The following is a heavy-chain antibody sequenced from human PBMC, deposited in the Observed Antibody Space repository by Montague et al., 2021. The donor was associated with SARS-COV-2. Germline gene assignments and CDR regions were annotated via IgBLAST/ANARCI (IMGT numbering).Heavy chain of an antibody. D-gene: IGHD4-17*01. V-gene: IGHV2-70*01. CDR3: ARSYGDYRDSYFDY. CDR2: IDWDEDQ. J-gene: IGHJ4*02. Sequence: PALGKPTQTLTLTRTFSGFSLNTSGMCVSWIRQPPGKALEWLALIDWDEDQYYSTSLKTRLTISKDTSKNQVVLTMTNMDPIDTATYYCARSYGDYRDSYFDYWGQGTLVTVSS. CDR1: GFSLNTSGMC.